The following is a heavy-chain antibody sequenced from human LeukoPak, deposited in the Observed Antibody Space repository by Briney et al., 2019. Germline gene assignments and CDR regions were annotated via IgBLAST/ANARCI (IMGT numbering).Heavy chain of an antibody. CDR2: ISGSGGST. CDR3: AKDLDGRHFNWFDP. J-gene: IGHJ5*02. D-gene: IGHD5-24*01. V-gene: IGHV3-23*01. Sequence: GGSLRLSCAASGFTFSSYAMSWVRQAPGKGLEWVSAISGSGGSTYYADSVKGRFTISRDNSKNTLYLQMNSLRAEDTAVYHCAKDLDGRHFNWFDPWGQGTLVTVSS. CDR1: GFTFSSYA.